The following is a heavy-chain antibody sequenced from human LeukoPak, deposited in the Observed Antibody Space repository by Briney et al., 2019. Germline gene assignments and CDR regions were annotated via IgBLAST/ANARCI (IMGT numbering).Heavy chain of an antibody. Sequence: PGGSLRLSCAASGFTFSSYAMSWVRQAPGKGLEWVAVIWYDGSNKYYADSVKGRFTISRDNSKNTLYLQMNSLRAEDTAVYYCAAYSSSWRWAPFDYWGQGTLVTVSS. D-gene: IGHD6-13*01. V-gene: IGHV3-33*08. CDR2: IWYDGSNK. CDR3: AAYSSSWRWAPFDY. CDR1: GFTFSSYA. J-gene: IGHJ4*02.